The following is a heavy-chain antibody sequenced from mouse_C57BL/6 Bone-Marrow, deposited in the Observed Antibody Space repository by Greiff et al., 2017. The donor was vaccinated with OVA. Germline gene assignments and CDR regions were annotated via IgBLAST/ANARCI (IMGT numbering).Heavy chain of an antibody. Sequence: EVKLVESGGGLVQPGGSLKLSCAASGFTFSDYGMAWVRQAPRKGPEWVAFISNLAYSIYSADTVTGRFTISRENAKNTLYLEMSSLRSEYTAMYYCARQRTDYYSPWGDYWGQGTSVTVSS. D-gene: IGHD2-12*01. J-gene: IGHJ4*01. CDR1: GFTFSDYG. CDR2: ISNLAYSI. CDR3: ARQRTDYYSPWGDY. V-gene: IGHV5-15*04.